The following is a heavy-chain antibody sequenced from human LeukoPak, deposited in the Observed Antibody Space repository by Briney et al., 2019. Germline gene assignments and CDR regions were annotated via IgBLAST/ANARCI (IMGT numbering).Heavy chain of an antibody. J-gene: IGHJ5*02. V-gene: IGHV1-18*01. CDR2: ISAYNGNT. Sequence: ASVKVSCKASGYTFTSYGISWVRQAPGQGLEWMGWISAYNGNTNYAQKLQGRVTMTTDTSTSTAYMELRGLRSDDTAVYYCARDRNRGGYSGYDYPSRGWFDPWGQGTLVTVSS. D-gene: IGHD5-12*01. CDR3: ARDRNRGGYSGYDYPSRGWFDP. CDR1: GYTFTSYG.